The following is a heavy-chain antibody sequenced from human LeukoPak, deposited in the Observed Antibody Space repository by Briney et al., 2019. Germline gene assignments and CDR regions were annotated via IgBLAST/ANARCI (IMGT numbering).Heavy chain of an antibody. J-gene: IGHJ4*02. Sequence: SVKVSCKASGFTFTSYAVQWVRQARGQRLEWIGWIVVGSGNTNYAQKFQERVTITRDMSTSTAYMELSSLRSEDTAVYYCAAGSYDYGDYGLDYWGQGTLVTVSS. CDR2: IVVGSGNT. CDR3: AAGSYDYGDYGLDY. V-gene: IGHV1-58*01. CDR1: GFTFTSYA. D-gene: IGHD4-17*01.